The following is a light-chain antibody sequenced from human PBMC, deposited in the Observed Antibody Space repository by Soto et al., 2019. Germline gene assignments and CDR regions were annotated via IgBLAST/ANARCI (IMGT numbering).Light chain of an antibody. CDR3: QLFDNWLIT. CDR1: QSVSSN. V-gene: IGKV3-15*01. CDR2: GAS. Sequence: EITLTQSRATLSVSPGGSATLSCRASQSVSSNLAWYQQKHGQAPRILIYGASTRDTGIPARFSGSGSRTECTLTLSSLQSEDFAVYYSQLFDNWLITFAQGTRLEIK. J-gene: IGKJ5*01.